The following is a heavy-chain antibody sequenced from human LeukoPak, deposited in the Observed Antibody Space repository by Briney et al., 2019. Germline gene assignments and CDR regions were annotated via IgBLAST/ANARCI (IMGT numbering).Heavy chain of an antibody. D-gene: IGHD3-22*01. CDR3: AATTYDSSGYYN. J-gene: IGHJ4*02. CDR1: GYTFTGYY. Sequence: ASVKVSCKASGYTFTGYYMHWVRQAPGQGLEWMGRINPNSDGTNYAQKFQGRVAMTRDTSISTAYMELSRLRSDDTAVYYCAATTYDSSGYYNWGQGTLVTVSS. V-gene: IGHV1-2*06. CDR2: INPNSDGT.